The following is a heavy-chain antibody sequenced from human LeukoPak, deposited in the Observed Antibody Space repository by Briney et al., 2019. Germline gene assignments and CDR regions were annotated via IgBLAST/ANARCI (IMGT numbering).Heavy chain of an antibody. V-gene: IGHV4-34*01. D-gene: IGHD5-12*01. J-gene: IGHJ5*02. CDR2: INHSGST. CDR1: GGSFSGYY. CDR3: ARNGRYGGYRFDP. Sequence: SETLSLTCAVYGGSFSGYYWSWIRQPPGKGLEWIGEINHSGSTNYNPSLESRVTISVDTSKNQFSLKLSSVTAADTAVYYCARNGRYGGYRFDPWGQGTLVTVSS.